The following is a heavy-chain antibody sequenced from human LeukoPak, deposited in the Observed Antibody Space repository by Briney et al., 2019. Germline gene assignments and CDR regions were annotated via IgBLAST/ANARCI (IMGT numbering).Heavy chain of an antibody. D-gene: IGHD3-22*01. Sequence: GGSLRLSCAASGFTFCSYAMHWVRQSPGKGLEWVASISYDGSKKHYGDSVKGRFTISRDNSKSTLYVQMNSLRYEDTAVYYCAKLGFDSSGSPYLVDFWGQGTLVTVSS. CDR2: ISYDGSKK. J-gene: IGHJ4*02. CDR1: GFTFCSYA. V-gene: IGHV3-30*18. CDR3: AKLGFDSSGSPYLVDF.